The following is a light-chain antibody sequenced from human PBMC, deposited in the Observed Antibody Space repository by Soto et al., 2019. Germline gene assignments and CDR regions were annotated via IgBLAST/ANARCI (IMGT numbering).Light chain of an antibody. J-gene: IGLJ2*01. CDR1: RSNIGSNT. Sequence: QAVVTHPPSESGTPGQRVTISCAGSRSNIGSNTVNRYQQLPGTAPKFLIYSNNQRPSGVPKRFSRSKSGTSATLAIGGLQSEDETAYYCATWDDSLNGHVVFGGGTKLTV. V-gene: IGLV1-44*01. CDR2: SNN. CDR3: ATWDDSLNGHVV.